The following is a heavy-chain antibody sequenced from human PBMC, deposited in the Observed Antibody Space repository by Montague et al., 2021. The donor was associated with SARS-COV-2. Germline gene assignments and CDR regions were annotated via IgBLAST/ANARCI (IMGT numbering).Heavy chain of an antibody. CDR1: GYNFSNYG. CDR2: ISGYRGNT. V-gene: IGHV1-18*01. CDR3: AREGRVYDVLTGYSEFRDAFDI. Sequence: SVKVSCKASGYNFSNYGLSWVRQAPGHGLEWMGWISGYRGNTNYAQNLQGRLTMTTDTSTSTAYMELRSLTSDDTAVYYCAREGRVYDVLTGYSEFRDAFDIWGQGTMITVSS. J-gene: IGHJ3*02. D-gene: IGHD3-9*01.